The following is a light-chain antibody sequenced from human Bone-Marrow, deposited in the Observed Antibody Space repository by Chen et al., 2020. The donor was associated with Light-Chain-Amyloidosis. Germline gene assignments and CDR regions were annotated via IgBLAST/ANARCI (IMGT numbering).Light chain of an antibody. J-gene: IGLJ1*01. CDR1: SSDVGNYNL. V-gene: IGLV2-23*02. CDR3: SSYAGSTIFFV. CDR2: EVN. Sequence: QYALTQPASVSGSPGQSITISCTGTSSDVGNYNLVSWYQHHPGKAPTLMISEVNNRPSGVSNRFSGSESGNTASLTISGLQAEDEADYYCSSYAGSTIFFVFGTGTKVTVL.